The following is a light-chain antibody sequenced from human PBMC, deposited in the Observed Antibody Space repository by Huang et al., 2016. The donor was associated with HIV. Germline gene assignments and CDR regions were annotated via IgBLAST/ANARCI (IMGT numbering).Light chain of an antibody. CDR3: ASHGAGT. V-gene: IGKV2-30*01. CDR1: DSLLYNDCNIY. CDR2: KLS. J-gene: IGKJ1*01. Sequence: DVLLTQSPLSLPVTLGQPAFITCKSNDSLLYNDCNIYLHCFHQRPCHSPRRLIYKLSNRDSGVPDRFSAGGSDTDFTLWISEVEADDVGDCMHASHGAGTFGQGTRVDIK.